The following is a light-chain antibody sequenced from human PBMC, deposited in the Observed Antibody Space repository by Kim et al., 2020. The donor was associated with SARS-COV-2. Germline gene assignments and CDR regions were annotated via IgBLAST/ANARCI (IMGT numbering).Light chain of an antibody. V-gene: IGLV2-14*03. CDR2: DVS. CDR3: SSYTSSSTLYV. CDR1: SSAVGGYNY. J-gene: IGLJ1*01. Sequence: QSITISCTGTSSAVGGYNYVSWYQQHPGKAPKFMIYDVSNRPSGVSNRFSGSKSGNTASLTISGLQAEDEADYYCSSYTSSSTLYVFGTGTKVTVL.